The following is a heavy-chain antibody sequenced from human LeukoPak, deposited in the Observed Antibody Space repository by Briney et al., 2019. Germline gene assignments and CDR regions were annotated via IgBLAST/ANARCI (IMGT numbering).Heavy chain of an antibody. V-gene: IGHV1-8*01. CDR3: ARDPTTYYYDSSVAFDI. D-gene: IGHD3-22*01. CDR2: MNPNSGNT. Sequence: GASVKVSCKASGYTFTSYDINWVRQATGQGLEWMGWMNPNSGNTGYAQKFQGRVTMTRNTSTSTVYMELSSLRSEDTAVYYCARDPTTYYYDSSVAFDIWGQGTMVTVSS. J-gene: IGHJ3*02. CDR1: GYTFTSYD.